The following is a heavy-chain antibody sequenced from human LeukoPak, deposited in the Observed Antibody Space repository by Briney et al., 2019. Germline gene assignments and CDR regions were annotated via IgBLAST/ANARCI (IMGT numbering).Heavy chain of an antibody. CDR1: GHTFCDYS. CDR3: TGSTAARTRSASFDY. D-gene: IGHD2-2*01. V-gene: IGHV3-49*03. J-gene: IGHJ4*02. Sequence: GRSLRLSCRASGHTFCDYSMSWFRHAPGKGLVWVGFIRSKTYGRTTEYAAYVKGRFTISRDDSKSIAYLQMNSLKTEDTAVYYCTGSTAARTRSASFDYWGQGTLVTVSS. CDR2: IRSKTYGRTT.